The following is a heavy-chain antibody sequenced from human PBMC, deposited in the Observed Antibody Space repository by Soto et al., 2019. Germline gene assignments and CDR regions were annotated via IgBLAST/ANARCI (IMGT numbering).Heavy chain of an antibody. J-gene: IGHJ4*02. D-gene: IGHD6-19*01. Sequence: PSETLSLTCTVSGGSISSYYWMHWVRQAPGKGLVWVSRINSDGSTTSHADSVKGRFTISRDNAKNTLYLQMNSLRAEDTAVYYCARLPGYSTGWTPFDFWGQGTQVTVSS. CDR1: GGSISSYYW. V-gene: IGHV3-74*01. CDR3: ARLPGYSTGWTPFDF. CDR2: INSDGSTT.